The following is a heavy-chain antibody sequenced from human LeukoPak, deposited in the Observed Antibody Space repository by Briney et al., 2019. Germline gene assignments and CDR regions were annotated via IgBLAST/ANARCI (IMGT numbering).Heavy chain of an antibody. CDR1: GFTFSNYA. CDR3: AKGHTYYYDTSGYYSYFDL. Sequence: GGSLRLSCAASGFTFSNYAMSWVRQAPGKGLEWVSAISGSGAGTYYAGSVKGRFTISRDNSKNTMYLQMNSLSAEDTAVYYCAKGHTYYYDTSGYYSYFDLWGRGTLVTVSS. D-gene: IGHD3-22*01. V-gene: IGHV3-23*01. CDR2: ISGSGAGT. J-gene: IGHJ2*01.